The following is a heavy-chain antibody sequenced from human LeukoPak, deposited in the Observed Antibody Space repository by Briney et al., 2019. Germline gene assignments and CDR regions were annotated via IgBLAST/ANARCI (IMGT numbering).Heavy chain of an antibody. J-gene: IGHJ5*02. CDR3: AREWIAVAGTGGPYNWFDP. D-gene: IGHD6-19*01. CDR2: IYYSGST. Sequence: PSETLSLTCSVSGGSVSSGSYYWSWIRQPPGKGLEWIGYIYYSGSTNYNPSLKSRFTISVNTSKNQFSLKLSSVTAANTAVYYCAREWIAVAGTGGPYNWFDPWGQGTLVTVSS. V-gene: IGHV4-61*01. CDR1: GGSVSSGSYY.